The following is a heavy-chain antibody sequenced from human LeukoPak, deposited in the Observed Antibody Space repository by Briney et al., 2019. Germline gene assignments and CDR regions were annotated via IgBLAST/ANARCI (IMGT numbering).Heavy chain of an antibody. V-gene: IGHV3-21*01. D-gene: IGHD3-10*01. CDR3: ARVTMVRGVTPI. J-gene: IGHJ3*02. CDR1: GFTFSSYS. Sequence: GGSLRLSCAASGFTFSSYSMNWVRQAPGKGLEWVSSISSSSNYIYYADSMKGRFTISRDNAKNSLYLQMNSLRAEDTAVYYCARVTMVRGVTPIWGQGTMVTVSS. CDR2: ISSSSNYI.